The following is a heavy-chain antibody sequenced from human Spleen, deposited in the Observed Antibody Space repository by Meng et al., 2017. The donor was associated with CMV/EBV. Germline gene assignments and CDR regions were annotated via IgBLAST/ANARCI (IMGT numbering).Heavy chain of an antibody. V-gene: IGHV3-48*04. CDR3: ARVHYYGMDV. CDR1: GFTFSSYS. J-gene: IGHJ6*02. CDR2: ISSSSSTI. Sequence: GESLKISCAASGFTFSSYSMNWVRQAPGKGLEWVSYISSSSSTIYYADSVKGRFTISRDNAKNSLYLQMNSLRAEDTAVYYCARVHYYGMDVWGQGTTVTVSS.